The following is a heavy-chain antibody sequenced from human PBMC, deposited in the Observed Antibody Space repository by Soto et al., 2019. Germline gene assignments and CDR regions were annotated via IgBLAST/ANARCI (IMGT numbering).Heavy chain of an antibody. D-gene: IGHD4-17*01. Sequence: QVQLVESGGGVVQPGTSLRLSCVASGFIFRQYGMHWVRQAPGKGLDWVALIWYDGSRTYYADSVNGRFTISRDDSKNTLSLQMNALRVEDTAVYYCVRDPGVTTYYFDSWGQGALVTVSS. V-gene: IGHV3-33*01. CDR3: VRDPGVTTYYFDS. CDR2: IWYDGSRT. J-gene: IGHJ4*02. CDR1: GFIFRQYG.